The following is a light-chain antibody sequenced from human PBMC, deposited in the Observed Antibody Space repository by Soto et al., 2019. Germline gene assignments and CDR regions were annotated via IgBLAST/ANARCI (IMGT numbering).Light chain of an antibody. CDR2: DNS. CDR3: QSYDGSLSCWV. V-gene: IGLV1-40*01. Sequence: QLVLTQPPSVSGAPGQRVTISCTGSSSNIGAGYDVHWYQQLPGTAPKLLIYDNSNRPSGVPDRFSGSKSGTSASLAITGLQAEDEADYYCQSYDGSLSCWVFGGGTKLTVL. CDR1: SSNIGAGYD. J-gene: IGLJ3*02.